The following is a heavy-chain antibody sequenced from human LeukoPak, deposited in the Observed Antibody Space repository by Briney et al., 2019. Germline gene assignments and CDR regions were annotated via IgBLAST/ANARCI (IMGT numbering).Heavy chain of an antibody. V-gene: IGHV1-46*01. CDR2: INPSGGST. D-gene: IGHD2-2*01. CDR3: ARDHDIIVVPAAEYYFDY. Sequence: GASVKVSCKASGYTFTSYYMHWVRQAPGQVLEWMEIINPSGGSTSYAQKFQGRVTMTRDTSTSTVYMELSSLRSEDTAVYYCARDHDIIVVPAAEYYFDYWGQATLVTVSS. CDR1: GYTFTSYY. J-gene: IGHJ4*02.